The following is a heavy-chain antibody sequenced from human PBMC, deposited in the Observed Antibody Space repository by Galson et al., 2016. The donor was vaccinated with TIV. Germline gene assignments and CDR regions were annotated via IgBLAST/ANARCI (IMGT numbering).Heavy chain of an antibody. Sequence: SLRLSCAASGITVSDNFLTWVRQAPGKGLEWVSIIHDDGSTHYATSVKGRFTITRDNSKNILYLHMNTLRPEDTPVYYCARERRHCGNECFLRYYFGMDVWGQGTTVTVFS. CDR2: IHDDGST. CDR3: ARERRHCGNECFLRYYFGMDV. J-gene: IGHJ6*02. V-gene: IGHV3-66*02. D-gene: IGHD6-25*01. CDR1: GITVSDNF.